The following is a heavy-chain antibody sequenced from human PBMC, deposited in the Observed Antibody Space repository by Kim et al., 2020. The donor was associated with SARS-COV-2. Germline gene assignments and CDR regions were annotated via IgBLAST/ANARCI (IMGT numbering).Heavy chain of an antibody. J-gene: IGHJ6*02. CDR3: ARVVWQQPGVYAMVV. D-gene: IGHD6-13*01. CDR1: GGSISSYY. Sequence: SETLSLTCTVSGGSISSYYWSWVRQPPGKGLEWIGYTYYSGSTNYNPSLKSRVTISVDTAKNQFSLKLSSVTAADTALFYCARVVWQQPGVYAMVVWGQGTTGTVS. V-gene: IGHV4-59*13. CDR2: TYYSGST.